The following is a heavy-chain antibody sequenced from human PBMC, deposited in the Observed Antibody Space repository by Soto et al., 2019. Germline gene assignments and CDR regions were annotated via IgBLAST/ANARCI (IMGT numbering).Heavy chain of an antibody. Sequence: VQLVESGGGVVQPGRSLRLSCAASGFTFSSYGMHWVRQAPGKGLEWVAVIWYDGSNKYYADSVKGRFTISRDNSKNTLYLQMNSLRAEDTAVYYCAREPIPAAMGNWFDPWGQGTLVTVSS. J-gene: IGHJ5*02. CDR3: AREPIPAAMGNWFDP. V-gene: IGHV3-33*01. D-gene: IGHD2-2*01. CDR1: GFTFSSYG. CDR2: IWYDGSNK.